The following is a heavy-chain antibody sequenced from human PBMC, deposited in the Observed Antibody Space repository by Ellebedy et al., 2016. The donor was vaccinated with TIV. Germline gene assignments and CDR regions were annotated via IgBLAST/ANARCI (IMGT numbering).Heavy chain of an antibody. Sequence: GESLKISCAASGFTFSIYAMSWVRQAPGKGLEWVSLISGSGDRTYYADSVKGRFTISRDNSKDTLYVQMNSLRAEDTAVYYYGMDVWGQGTTVTVSS. CDR1: GFTFSIYA. CDR3: GMDV. V-gene: IGHV3-23*01. CDR2: ISGSGDRT. J-gene: IGHJ6*02.